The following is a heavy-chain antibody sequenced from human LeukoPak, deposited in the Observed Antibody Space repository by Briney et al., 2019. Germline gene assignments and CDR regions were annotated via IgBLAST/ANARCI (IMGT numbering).Heavy chain of an antibody. CDR1: GYTFTGHY. J-gene: IGHJ4*02. Sequence: WASVKVSCKASGYTFTGHYIHWVRQAPGQGLEWMGWIHPNTGGTKYAQRFQGRVTMTRDMSTSTVYMELSSLRSEDTAVYYCARVGDSGGYYVYFDYWGQGTLVTVSS. V-gene: IGHV1-2*02. CDR3: ARVGDSGGYYVYFDY. D-gene: IGHD3-22*01. CDR2: IHPNTGGT.